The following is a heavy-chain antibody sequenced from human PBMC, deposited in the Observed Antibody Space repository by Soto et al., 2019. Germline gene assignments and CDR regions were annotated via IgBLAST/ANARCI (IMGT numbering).Heavy chain of an antibody. CDR2: IYHSGST. J-gene: IGHJ5*02. CDR1: GGSISSGGYS. CDR3: ARGGGYSYGYRNWFDP. V-gene: IGHV4-30-2*01. D-gene: IGHD5-18*01. Sequence: QLPLQESGSGLVKPSQTLSLTCAVSGGSISSGGYSWSWIRQPPGKGLEWIGYIYHSGSTYYNPSLKRRVTISVDRSKNQFSLKLSSVTAADTAVYYCARGGGYSYGYRNWFDPWGQGTLVTVSS.